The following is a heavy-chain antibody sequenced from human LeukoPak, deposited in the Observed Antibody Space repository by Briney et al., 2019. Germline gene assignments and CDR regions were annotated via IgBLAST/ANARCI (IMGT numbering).Heavy chain of an antibody. D-gene: IGHD4-17*01. Sequence: SETLSLTCTVSGGSISSGNYYWTWIRQHPGKGLEWIGYIYYSGSTYYNPSLKSRVTISVDTSKNQFSLKLSSVTAADTAVYYCARDRFTVTTGGAFDIWGQGTMVTVSS. CDR2: IYYSGST. J-gene: IGHJ3*02. V-gene: IGHV4-31*03. CDR1: GGSISSGNYY. CDR3: ARDRFTVTTGGAFDI.